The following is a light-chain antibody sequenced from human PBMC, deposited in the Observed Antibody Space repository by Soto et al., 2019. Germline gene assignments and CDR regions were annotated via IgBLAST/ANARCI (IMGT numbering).Light chain of an antibody. CDR2: LGS. CDR1: QSLLHSYGYNY. J-gene: IGKJ4*01. Sequence: DIVMTQSPLSLPVTPGEPASISCRSSQSLLHSYGYNYLDWYLQEPGQSPQLLIYLGSNRASGVPDRFSGSGSGTDFTLRISKVEAEDVGVYYCMQALQTPLTFGGGTKLEIK. V-gene: IGKV2-28*01. CDR3: MQALQTPLT.